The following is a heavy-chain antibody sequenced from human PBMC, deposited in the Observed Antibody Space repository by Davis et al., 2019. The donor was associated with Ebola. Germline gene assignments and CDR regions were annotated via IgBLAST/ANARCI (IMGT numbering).Heavy chain of an antibody. Sequence: SVKVSCKASGGTFTSYSISWMRHAPGQGLEWMGWIIPKNGMSNYAQNFQGRVTITADISTSTAYMELSSLRSEDTAVYYCARVPGYYSDINAYAFDIWGQGTRVTVSS. V-gene: IGHV1-69*10. CDR2: IIPKNGMS. CDR3: ARVPGYYSDINAYAFDI. D-gene: IGHD3-22*01. J-gene: IGHJ3*02. CDR1: GGTFTSYS.